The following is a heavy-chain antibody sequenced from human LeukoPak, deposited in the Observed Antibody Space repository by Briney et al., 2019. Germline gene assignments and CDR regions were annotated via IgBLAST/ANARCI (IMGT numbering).Heavy chain of an antibody. J-gene: IGHJ4*02. CDR3: ARIRDYGNFAFDY. D-gene: IGHD4-11*01. CDR2: IDWDDDK. CDR1: GFSVTTSGMR. Sequence: PGPALVKPTQTLTLTCTFSGFSVTTSGMRVSWIRQPPGKALEWLARIDWDDDKHYNTSLKTRLTISKDTSKNQVVLRMTNMDPVDTATYYCARIRDYGNFAFDYWGQGTLVTVSS. V-gene: IGHV2-70*04.